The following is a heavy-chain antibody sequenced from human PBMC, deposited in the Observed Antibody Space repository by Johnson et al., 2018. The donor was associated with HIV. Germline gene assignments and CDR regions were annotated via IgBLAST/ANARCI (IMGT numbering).Heavy chain of an antibody. CDR1: GFTFSSYG. Sequence: QMQLVESGGGLVQPGGSLRLSCAASGFTFSSYGMHWVRQAPGKGLEWVAFIQYDGSNKHYVDSVKGRFTISRDNSKNTLYIQMNSLRVEDTDVYYCARGRQSMTVVVTRGAFDIWGQGTMVTVSS. D-gene: IGHD2-2*01. V-gene: IGHV3-30*02. J-gene: IGHJ3*02. CDR2: IQYDGSNK. CDR3: ARGRQSMTVVVTRGAFDI.